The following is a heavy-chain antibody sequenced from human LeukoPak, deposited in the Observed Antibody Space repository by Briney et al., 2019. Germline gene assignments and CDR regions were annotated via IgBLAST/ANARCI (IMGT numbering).Heavy chain of an antibody. D-gene: IGHD2-21*02. CDR2: IHYSGSS. Sequence: SETLSLTCTVSGGSISSYYWTWIRQPPGKGLEWIGYIHYSGSSRSHPSLNSRVTMSVDTSKSQFSLKLTSVTAADTAVYYCARGRRTAVVTDFDYWGQGILVTVSS. V-gene: IGHV4-59*01. CDR1: GGSISSYY. CDR3: ARGRRTAVVTDFDY. J-gene: IGHJ4*02.